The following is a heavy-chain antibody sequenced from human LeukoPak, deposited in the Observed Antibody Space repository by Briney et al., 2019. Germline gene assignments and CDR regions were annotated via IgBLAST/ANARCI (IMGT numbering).Heavy chain of an antibody. J-gene: IGHJ4*02. CDR1: GFTFSSYA. CDR3: AKGDKSGWYTYFDY. Sequence: GGSLRLSCAASGFTFSSYARNWGRQAPGKGREWGSAISGSGAGTYYEDSVKGRLTISRDNSKNTLYLQMDSLRAEDTAVYHCAKGDKSGWYTYFDYWGQGTPVTVSS. CDR2: ISGSGAGT. V-gene: IGHV3-23*01. D-gene: IGHD6-19*01.